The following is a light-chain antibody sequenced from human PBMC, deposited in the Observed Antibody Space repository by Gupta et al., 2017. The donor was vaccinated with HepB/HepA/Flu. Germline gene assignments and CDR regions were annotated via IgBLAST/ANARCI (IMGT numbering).Light chain of an antibody. CDR1: SPDIGSIY. CDR3: AAWDDSLSSWV. V-gene: IGLV1-47*01. Sequence: QSVLTQPPSASGTPGQRVTISCSGSSPDIGSIYVYWYQQLPGTALKLLIYRTNQRRSGVPDRFSGSKSGTSASLAISGLRSEDEADYYCAAWDDSLSSWVFGGGTKLIVL. CDR2: RTN. J-gene: IGLJ3*02.